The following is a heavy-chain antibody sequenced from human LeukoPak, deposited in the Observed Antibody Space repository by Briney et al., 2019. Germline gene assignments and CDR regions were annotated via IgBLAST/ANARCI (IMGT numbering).Heavy chain of an antibody. J-gene: IGHJ6*03. Sequence: GGSLRLSCAASGFTFSSYAMSWVRQAPGGGLEWVSVISGSAGSTYYADSVKGRFTISRDNSKNTLYLQMNSLRAEDTAIYYCAKYNGGYYSYYYMDVWGKGTTVTISS. CDR2: ISGSAGST. D-gene: IGHD1-1*01. CDR3: AKYNGGYYSYYYMDV. V-gene: IGHV3-23*01. CDR1: GFTFSSYA.